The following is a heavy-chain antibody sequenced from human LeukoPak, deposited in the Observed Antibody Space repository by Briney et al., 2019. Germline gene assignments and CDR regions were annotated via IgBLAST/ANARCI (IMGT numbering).Heavy chain of an antibody. CDR1: GLTFSSAW. J-gene: IGHJ4*02. CDR2: IKSKTDGGTS. CDR3: TTDGNFDY. D-gene: IGHD2-15*01. V-gene: IGHV3-15*01. Sequence: GGSLGLSCAASGLTFSSAWMSWVRQAPGKGLEWVGRIKSKTDGGTSDYAAAVKGRFMISRDDSKNTIFLQMNSLKTEDTAVYYCTTDGNFDYWGQGSLVTVSS.